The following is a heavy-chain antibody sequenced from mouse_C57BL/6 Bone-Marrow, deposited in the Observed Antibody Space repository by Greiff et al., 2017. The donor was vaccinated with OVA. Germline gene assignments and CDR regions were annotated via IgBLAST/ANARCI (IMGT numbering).Heavy chain of an antibody. CDR3: ARLWDYYGSSYGYYAMDY. CDR2: ISSGSSTI. CDR1: GFTFSDYG. Sequence: DVHLVESGGGLVKPGGSLKLSCAASGFTFSDYGMHWVRQAPEKGLEWVAYISSGSSTIYYADTVKGRFTISRDNAKNTLFLQMTSLRSEDTAMYYCARLWDYYGSSYGYYAMDYWGQGTSVTVSS. D-gene: IGHD1-1*01. J-gene: IGHJ4*01. V-gene: IGHV5-17*01.